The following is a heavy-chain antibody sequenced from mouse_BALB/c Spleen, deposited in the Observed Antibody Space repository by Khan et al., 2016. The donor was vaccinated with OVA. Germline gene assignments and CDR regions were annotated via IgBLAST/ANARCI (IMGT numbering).Heavy chain of an antibody. V-gene: IGHV9-1*02. D-gene: IGHD2-4*01. Sequence: QVQLKQSGPELKKPGETVKISCKASGYTFTNYGMNWVKQAPGKGLKWMGWINTYTGEPTYADDFKGRFAFSLETSASTAYLQINNLKNEDMATYVCSYDYIAYWGQGTLVTVAA. CDR2: INTYTGEP. CDR3: SYDYIAY. J-gene: IGHJ3*01. CDR1: GYTFTNYG.